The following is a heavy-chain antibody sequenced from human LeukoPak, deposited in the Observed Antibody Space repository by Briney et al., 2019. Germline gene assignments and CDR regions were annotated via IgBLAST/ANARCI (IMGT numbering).Heavy chain of an antibody. D-gene: IGHD5-24*01. CDR1: GFSFSSYV. J-gene: IGHJ4*02. Sequence: QPGGSLRLSCAASGFSFSSYVMSWVRQAPGKGLEWVSAVSGSGGSTYSADSVKGRFTISRDNSKNMVYLQTSSLRAEDTAVYYCARDGYNYRLGYWGQGTLVTVSS. CDR3: ARDGYNYRLGY. CDR2: VSGSGGST. V-gene: IGHV3-23*01.